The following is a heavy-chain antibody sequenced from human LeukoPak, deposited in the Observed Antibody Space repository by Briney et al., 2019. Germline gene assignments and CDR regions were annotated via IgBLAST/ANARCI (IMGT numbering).Heavy chain of an antibody. CDR1: GYTFTGYD. D-gene: IGHD3-3*01. CDR3: ARTTIYGVVIITALDY. V-gene: IGHV1-2*02. J-gene: IGHJ4*02. CDR2: INPNSGGT. Sequence: ASLKVSCKASGYTFTGYDMHWVRQAPGQGLEWMGWINPNSGGTNYAQKFQGRVTMTRDTSISTAYMELSRLRSDDTAVYYCARTTIYGVVIITALDYWGQGTLVTVFS.